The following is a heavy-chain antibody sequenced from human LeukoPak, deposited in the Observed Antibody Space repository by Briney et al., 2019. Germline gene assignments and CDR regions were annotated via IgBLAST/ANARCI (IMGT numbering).Heavy chain of an antibody. CDR3: ARSGYPGAFEY. D-gene: IGHD3-22*01. V-gene: IGHV3-30*03. CDR2: ISYDGSNK. Sequence: PGGSLRLSCAASGFTFSSYSIHWVRQAPGKGLEWVAVISYDGSNKYYADSVKGRFTISRDNAKNTLYLQMNSLRAEDTAVYYCARSGYPGAFEYWGQGTLVTVSS. CDR1: GFTFSSYS. J-gene: IGHJ4*02.